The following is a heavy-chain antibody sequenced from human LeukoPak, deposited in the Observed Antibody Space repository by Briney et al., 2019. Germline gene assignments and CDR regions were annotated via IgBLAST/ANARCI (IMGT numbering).Heavy chain of an antibody. Sequence: SETLSLTCAVSGYSISSGYHRGWIRQSPGKGLEWIGSIYHSGNTYYNPSLRSRVTISVDTSMNQFSLKLTSVTAADTAVYYCARTRYCSGTTCFSPELFDSWGQGTLVTVSS. CDR2: IYHSGNT. D-gene: IGHD2-2*01. J-gene: IGHJ4*02. CDR1: GYSISSGYH. V-gene: IGHV4-38-2*01. CDR3: ARTRYCSGTTCFSPELFDS.